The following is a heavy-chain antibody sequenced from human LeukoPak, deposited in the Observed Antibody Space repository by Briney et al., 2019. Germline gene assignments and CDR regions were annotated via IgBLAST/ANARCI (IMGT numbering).Heavy chain of an antibody. D-gene: IGHD3-3*01. Sequence: ASVKVSCKASGYTFTSYDINWVRQATGQGLEWMGWMNPNSGNTGYAQKFQGRVTITRNTSISTAYMELSSMRSEHTAVYYCARGLRPYDFWSGYPCFDYWGQGTLVTVSS. CDR2: MNPNSGNT. CDR3: ARGLRPYDFWSGYPCFDY. CDR1: GYTFTSYD. J-gene: IGHJ4*02. V-gene: IGHV1-8*03.